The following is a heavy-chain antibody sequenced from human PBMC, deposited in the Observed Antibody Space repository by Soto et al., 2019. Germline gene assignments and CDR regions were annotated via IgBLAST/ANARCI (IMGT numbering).Heavy chain of an antibody. CDR3: ARARYFNWLLYERYSDY. CDR2: IYWADDK. CDR1: GCSLSTSGVG. D-gene: IGHD3-9*01. J-gene: IGHJ4*02. V-gene: IGHV2-5*02. Sequence: QITLKESGPTLVKPTQTLTLTCTFSGCSLSTSGVGVGWIRQPPGKALQWLALIYWADDKRYSPSLKSRLTITTATSKNQVVLTMTNMDPVDTATYYCARARYFNWLLYERYSDYCGQGTLVTVSS.